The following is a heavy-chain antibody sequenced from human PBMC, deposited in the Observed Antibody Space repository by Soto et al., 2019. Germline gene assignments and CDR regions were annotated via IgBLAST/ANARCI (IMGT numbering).Heavy chain of an antibody. Sequence: GGSLRLSCAASGFTFSSYEMNWVRQAPGKGLEWVSYISSSGSTIYYADSVKGRFTISRDNAKNSLYLQMNSLRAEDTAVYYCAKLDYGDYSYGMDVWGQGTTGTVSS. D-gene: IGHD4-17*01. V-gene: IGHV3-48*03. CDR1: GFTFSSYE. CDR3: AKLDYGDYSYGMDV. CDR2: ISSSGSTI. J-gene: IGHJ6*02.